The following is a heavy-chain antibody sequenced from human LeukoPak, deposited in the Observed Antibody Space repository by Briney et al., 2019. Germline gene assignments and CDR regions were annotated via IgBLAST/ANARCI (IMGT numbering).Heavy chain of an antibody. J-gene: IGHJ6*02. V-gene: IGHV3-21*01. D-gene: IGHD2-15*01. CDR2: ISSSSSYI. CDR3: ARDFDIVVVVAATQYYYYYGMDV. Sequence: GGSLRLSCAASGFTFSSYGMNWVRQAPGKGLEWVSSISSSSSYIYHAASVKGRFTISRDHANNSLYLQMNSLRVEDTAVYYCARDFDIVVVVAATQYYYYYGMDVWGQGTTVSVSS. CDR1: GFTFSSYG.